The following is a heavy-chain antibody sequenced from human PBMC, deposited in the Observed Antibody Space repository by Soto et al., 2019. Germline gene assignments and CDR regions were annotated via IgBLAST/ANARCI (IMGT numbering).Heavy chain of an antibody. CDR1: SAPVSSSTYT. CDR2: IYYSGST. Sequence: PAETLSLTCTVSSAPVSSSTYTWGWIRQPPGKGLEWIGSIYYSGSTYYNPSLKSRVTISVDTSTNQFSLKLSSVTAADTAVYHCATLPATSMLTDHWGQGTLVTVSS. CDR3: ATLPATSMLTDH. J-gene: IGHJ4*02. V-gene: IGHV4-39*01. D-gene: IGHD6-25*01.